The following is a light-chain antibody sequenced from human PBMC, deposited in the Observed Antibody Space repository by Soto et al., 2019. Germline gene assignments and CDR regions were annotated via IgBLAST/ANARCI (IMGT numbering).Light chain of an antibody. Sequence: EIVLTQSPATLSSFPGDRVTLSCRASQYINTRLAWYQHRPGQAPRLLIYQTSIRAAGIPARFSASGSGTDFTLTISRLVPEDFAVYYCQQYGSSPQTFGQGTKVDIK. CDR3: QQYGSSPQT. J-gene: IGKJ1*01. CDR1: QYINTR. V-gene: IGKV3-20*01. CDR2: QTS.